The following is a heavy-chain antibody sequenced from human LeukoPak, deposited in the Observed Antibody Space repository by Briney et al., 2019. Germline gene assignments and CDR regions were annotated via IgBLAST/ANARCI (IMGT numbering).Heavy chain of an antibody. CDR2: ISGSGGST. J-gene: IGHJ4*02. CDR3: AKEKEWDYYDSSGYYPERYFAY. Sequence: GGSLRLSCAASGFTFSSYAMSWVRQAPGKGLEWVSAISGSGGSTYYADSVKGRFTISRDNSKNTLYLQMNSLRAEDTAVYYCAKEKEWDYYDSSGYYPERYFAYWGEGTLVTVSS. D-gene: IGHD3-22*01. CDR1: GFTFSSYA. V-gene: IGHV3-23*01.